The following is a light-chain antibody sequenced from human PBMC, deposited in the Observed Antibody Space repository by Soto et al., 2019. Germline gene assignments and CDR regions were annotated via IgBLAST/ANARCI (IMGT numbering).Light chain of an antibody. V-gene: IGKV3-11*01. Sequence: EIVLTQSPATLSLSPGERATLSCRASQSVSSYFAWYQQKPGQAPRLLIYDASNRATGIPARFSGSGSATDFTLTISSLEPEDFAVYYCQQRSNWPTFGQGTKLEIK. J-gene: IGKJ2*01. CDR3: QQRSNWPT. CDR2: DAS. CDR1: QSVSSY.